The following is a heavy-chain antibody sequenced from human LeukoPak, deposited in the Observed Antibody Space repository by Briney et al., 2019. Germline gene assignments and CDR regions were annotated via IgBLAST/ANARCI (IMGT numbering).Heavy chain of an antibody. CDR1: GYSISSGYY. CDR3: ARHEDYGGNDY. J-gene: IGHJ4*02. V-gene: IGHV4-38-2*01. CDR2: IHHSGST. D-gene: IGHD4-23*01. Sequence: KPSETLSLTCAVSGYSISSGYYWGWIRQPPGKGLEWIGSIHHSGSTYYNPSLKSRVTISVDTSKNQFSLKLSSVTAADTAVYYCARHEDYGGNDYWGQGTLVTVSS.